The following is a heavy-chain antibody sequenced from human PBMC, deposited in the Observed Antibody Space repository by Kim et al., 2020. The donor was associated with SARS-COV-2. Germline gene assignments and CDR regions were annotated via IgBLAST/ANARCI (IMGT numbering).Heavy chain of an antibody. D-gene: IGHD2-2*01. V-gene: IGHV4-34*01. CDR3: ARGVRRDIVVVPAGFDY. Sequence: LKSRVTISVDTSKNQFSLKLSSVTAADTAVYYCARGVRRDIVVVPAGFDYWGQGTLVTVSS. J-gene: IGHJ4*02.